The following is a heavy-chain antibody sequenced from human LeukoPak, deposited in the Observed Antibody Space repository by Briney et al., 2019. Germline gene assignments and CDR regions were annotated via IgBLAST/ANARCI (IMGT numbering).Heavy chain of an antibody. D-gene: IGHD3-3*01. J-gene: IGHJ4*02. Sequence: ASVKVSCKASGYTFTSYDINWVRQATGQGLEWMGWMNPNSGNTGYAQKFQGRVTMTRNTSISTAYMELSSLRSEDTAVYYCAREGRAYYDFWSGYYLKDYWGQGTLATVSS. CDR2: MNPNSGNT. V-gene: IGHV1-8*01. CDR1: GYTFTSYD. CDR3: AREGRAYYDFWSGYYLKDY.